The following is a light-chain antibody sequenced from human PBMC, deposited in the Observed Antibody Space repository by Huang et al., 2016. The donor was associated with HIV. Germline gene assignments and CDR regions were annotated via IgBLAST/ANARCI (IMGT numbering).Light chain of an antibody. J-gene: IGKJ2*01. CDR2: GVS. Sequence: EIVLTQSPGTLSLSPGERATLSCRANQTVTRRSLAWYQQRPGQAPRLLISGVSSRATGIPDRCSGSGSGTDFALTISGLEPEDFVIYYCHQYGRSPPTFGRGTKLEIK. CDR1: QTVTRRS. V-gene: IGKV3-20*01. CDR3: HQYGRSPPT.